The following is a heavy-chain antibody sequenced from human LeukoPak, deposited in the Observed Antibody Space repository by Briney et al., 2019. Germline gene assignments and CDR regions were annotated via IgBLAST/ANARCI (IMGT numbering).Heavy chain of an antibody. CDR3: ARGGSSGYDWGTFDY. CDR1: GFTFSDYY. D-gene: IGHD5-12*01. V-gene: IGHV3-11*06. J-gene: IGHJ4*02. Sequence: PGGSLRLSCAASGFTFSDYYMSWIRQAPGKGLEWVSYISSSSSYTNYAGSVKGRFTISRDNAKNSLYLQMNSLRAEDTAVYYCARGGSSGYDWGTFDYWGQGTLVTASS. CDR2: ISSSSSYT.